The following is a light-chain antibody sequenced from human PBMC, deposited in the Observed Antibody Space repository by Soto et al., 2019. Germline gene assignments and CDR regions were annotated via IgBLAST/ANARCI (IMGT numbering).Light chain of an antibody. Sequence: DIQMTHSPSSLSASVGDRVTITCRASQSISSYLNWYQQKPGKAPKLLIYGASTLESGVPSRFSGSGSGTEFTLTISSLQSDDFATYYCQQYSSYWTFGQGTKVDIK. V-gene: IGKV1-5*01. J-gene: IGKJ1*01. CDR2: GAS. CDR3: QQYSSYWT. CDR1: QSISSY.